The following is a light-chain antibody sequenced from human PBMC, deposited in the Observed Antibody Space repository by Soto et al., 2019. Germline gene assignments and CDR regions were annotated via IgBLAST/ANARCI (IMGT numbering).Light chain of an antibody. J-gene: IGKJ1*01. CDR3: HQYDHWPQT. V-gene: IGKV1-9*01. Sequence: IQLTQSPSSLSASVGERVTITCRASQGISSFLAWYQQEPGKAPKLLISGATTLQSGVPSRFSGSGSGTNFTLTISSLQPEDFAVYYCHQYDHWPQTFGQGTKVDIK. CDR1: QGISSF. CDR2: GAT.